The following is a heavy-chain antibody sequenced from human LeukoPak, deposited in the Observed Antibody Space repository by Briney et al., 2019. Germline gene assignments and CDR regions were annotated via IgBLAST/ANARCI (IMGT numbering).Heavy chain of an antibody. CDR3: ARERIGGEVNSAPGHYFDY. Sequence: GGSLRLSCAASGFTFSDYYMSWIRQAPGKGLEWVSYISSSGSTIYYADSVKGRFTISRDNAKNSLYLQMSSLRAEDTAVCYCARERIGGEVNSAPGHYFDYWGQGTLVTVSS. J-gene: IGHJ4*02. V-gene: IGHV3-11*01. CDR2: ISSSGSTI. D-gene: IGHD1-26*01. CDR1: GFTFSDYY.